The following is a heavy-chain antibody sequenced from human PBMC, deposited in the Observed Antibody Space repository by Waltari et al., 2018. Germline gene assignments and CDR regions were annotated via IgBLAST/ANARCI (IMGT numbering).Heavy chain of an antibody. CDR3: ARVEMATPYYYYGMDV. V-gene: IGHV4-34*01. Sequence: QVQLQQWGAGLLKPSETLSLPCSVYGGSFRGYSWSWIPQPPGKGLEWIGEIKHSGSTNYNPSLKSRVTISVDTSKNQFSLKLSSVTAADTAVYYCARVEMATPYYYYGMDVWGQGTTVTISS. CDR2: IKHSGST. CDR1: GGSFRGYS. J-gene: IGHJ6*02.